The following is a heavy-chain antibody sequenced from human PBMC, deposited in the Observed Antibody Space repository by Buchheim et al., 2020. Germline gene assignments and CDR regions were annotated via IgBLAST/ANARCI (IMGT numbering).Heavy chain of an antibody. D-gene: IGHD3-16*02. V-gene: IGHV1-69*01. Sequence: QVQLVQSGAEVKKPGSSVKVSCKASGGTFSSYAISWVRQAPGQGLEWMGGIIPIFGTANYAQKFQGRVPITADESTRPAYMELSSLRSEDTAVYYWARSEGMITFGGVIANWFDPWGQGTL. J-gene: IGHJ5*02. CDR2: IIPIFGTA. CDR3: ARSEGMITFGGVIANWFDP. CDR1: GGTFSSYA.